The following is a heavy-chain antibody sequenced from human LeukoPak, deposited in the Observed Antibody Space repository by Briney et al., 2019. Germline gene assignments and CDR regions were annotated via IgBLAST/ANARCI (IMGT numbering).Heavy chain of an antibody. J-gene: IGHJ4*02. CDR3: ARGPPLTYDGSGYYFFDY. V-gene: IGHV4-34*01. D-gene: IGHD3-22*01. CDR1: GGSFSGNV. CDR2: INHSGST. Sequence: PSETLSLTCAVYGGSFSGNVWTWIRQPPGKGLEWIGEINHSGSTNYNPSLKKRVTISVDTYKTHFYLKLSSVTAADTAVYYCARGPPLTYDGSGYYFFDYWGQGTLVTVSS.